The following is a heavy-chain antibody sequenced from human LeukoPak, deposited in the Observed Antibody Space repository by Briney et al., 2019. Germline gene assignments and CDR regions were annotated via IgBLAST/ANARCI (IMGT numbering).Heavy chain of an antibody. CDR3: ARVPMVRGGGYFDY. J-gene: IGHJ4*02. Sequence: ASVKVSCKASGGTFSSYAISWVRQAPGQGLEWMGGIIPIFGTANYAQKFQGRVTITADKSTSTAYMELSSLRSEDTAVYYCARVPMVRGGGYFDYWGQGTLVTVSS. V-gene: IGHV1-69*06. CDR2: IIPIFGTA. CDR1: GGTFSSYA. D-gene: IGHD3-10*01.